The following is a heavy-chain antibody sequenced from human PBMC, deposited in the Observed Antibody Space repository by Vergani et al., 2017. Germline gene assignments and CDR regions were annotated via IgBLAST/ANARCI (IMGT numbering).Heavy chain of an antibody. CDR1: GFTFSHYG. CDR3: AKAEYGSGTYQAWALDS. J-gene: IGHJ4*02. D-gene: IGHD3-10*01. Sequence: QVQLVESGGGVVQPGGSLRLSCAASGFTFSHYGMSWVRQAPGKGLDWVAFIRSDGSNKFYVESVKGRFAISRDNSKNTLSLQMNSLRAEDTAVYYCAKAEYGSGTYQAWALDSWGQGALVTVSS. V-gene: IGHV3-30*02. CDR2: IRSDGSNK.